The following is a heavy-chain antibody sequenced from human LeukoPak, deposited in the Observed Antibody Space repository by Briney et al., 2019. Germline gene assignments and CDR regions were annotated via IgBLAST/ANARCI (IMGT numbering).Heavy chain of an antibody. D-gene: IGHD3-10*01. V-gene: IGHV4-34*01. Sequence: PSETLSLTCAVYGGSFSGYYWSWIRQPPGKGLEWIGEINHSGSTNYNPSLKSRVTISVDTSKNQFSLKLSSVTAADTAVYYCARADRAMVRGVILFDPWGQGTLVTVSS. J-gene: IGHJ5*02. CDR2: INHSGST. CDR1: GGSFSGYY. CDR3: ARADRAMVRGVILFDP.